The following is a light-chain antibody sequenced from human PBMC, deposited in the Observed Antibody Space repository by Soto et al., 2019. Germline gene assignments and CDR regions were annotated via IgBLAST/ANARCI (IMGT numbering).Light chain of an antibody. CDR1: STDVGNFDL. CDR3: CSFARSFPWV. CDR2: EAT. Sequence: QSVLTQPASVSGSPGQSITISCTGTSTDVGNFDLVSWYQQHPGKAPKLMIYEATKRPSGVSNRFSGSKSGHTASLTISDLQAEDEAAYYCCSFARSFPWVFGGGTKVTVL. J-gene: IGLJ3*02. V-gene: IGLV2-23*01.